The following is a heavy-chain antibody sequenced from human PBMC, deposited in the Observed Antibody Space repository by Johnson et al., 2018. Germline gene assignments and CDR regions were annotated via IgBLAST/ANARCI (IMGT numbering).Heavy chain of an antibody. Sequence: VQLGQAGGGLVQPGRSLRLSCAASGFTFDDYAMHWVRQVPGKGLEWVSSINWNSGRIGYADSVTGRFTISRDNAKNSLYMQMNSLRVEYTALYYCAKDKYSGTNLHYYGMDVWGQGTTVTVSS. CDR2: INWNSGRI. V-gene: IGHV3-9*01. CDR3: AKDKYSGTNLHYYGMDV. J-gene: IGHJ6*02. CDR1: GFTFDDYA. D-gene: IGHD1-26*01.